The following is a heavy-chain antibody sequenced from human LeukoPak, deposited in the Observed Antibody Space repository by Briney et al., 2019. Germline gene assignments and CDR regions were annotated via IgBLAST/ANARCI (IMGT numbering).Heavy chain of an antibody. CDR2: ISSDGSTT. V-gene: IGHV3-74*01. Sequence: GGSLRLSCATSGFTFSTSWMHWVRQAPGKGPVWVSRISSDGSTTTYADSVKGRFTISRDNAKNTLYLQMNSLRVEDTAVYYCVRVRSSSWYDYWGQGALVTVSS. J-gene: IGHJ4*02. D-gene: IGHD6-13*01. CDR1: GFTFSTSW. CDR3: VRVRSSSWYDY.